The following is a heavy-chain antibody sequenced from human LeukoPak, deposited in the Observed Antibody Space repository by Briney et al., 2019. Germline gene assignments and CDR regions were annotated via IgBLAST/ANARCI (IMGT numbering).Heavy chain of an antibody. CDR3: ARGQPPAGRLMGYYYYMDV. CDR1: GGSISLSYYY. CDR2: VYYSGTT. D-gene: IGHD2-21*01. Sequence: NPSETLSLTCSVSGGSISLSYYYWGWIRQPPGKALEWIGSVYYSGTTSYNPSLKSRVTISVDTSKNQFSLKLSSVTAADTAVYYCARGQPPAGRLMGYYYYMDVWGKGTTVTVSS. V-gene: IGHV4-39*07. J-gene: IGHJ6*03.